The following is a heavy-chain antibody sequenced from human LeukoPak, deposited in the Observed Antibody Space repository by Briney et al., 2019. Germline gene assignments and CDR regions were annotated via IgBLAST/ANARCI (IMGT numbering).Heavy chain of an antibody. J-gene: IGHJ3*02. D-gene: IGHD1-26*01. V-gene: IGHV3-20*04. Sequence: PGGSLRLSCAASGFTFDDYGMSWVRQAPGKGLEWVSGINWNGGSTGYVDSVKGRFTISRDNSKNTLYLQMNSLRAEDTAVYYCAKKTIVGATVDAFDIWGQGTMVTVSS. CDR2: INWNGGST. CDR1: GFTFDDYG. CDR3: AKKTIVGATVDAFDI.